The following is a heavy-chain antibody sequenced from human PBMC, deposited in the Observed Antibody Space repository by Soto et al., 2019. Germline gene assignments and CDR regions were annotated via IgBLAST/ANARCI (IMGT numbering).Heavy chain of an antibody. CDR1: GFTFSSYG. D-gene: IGHD3-22*01. CDR2: ISYDGSNK. Sequence: PGGSLRLSCAASGFTFSSYGMHWVRQAPGKGLEWVAVISYDGSNKYYADSVKGRFTISRDNSKNTLYLQMNSLRAEDTAVYYCAKDSHDSGFDYWGQGTLVTVS. V-gene: IGHV3-30*18. CDR3: AKDSHDSGFDY. J-gene: IGHJ4*02.